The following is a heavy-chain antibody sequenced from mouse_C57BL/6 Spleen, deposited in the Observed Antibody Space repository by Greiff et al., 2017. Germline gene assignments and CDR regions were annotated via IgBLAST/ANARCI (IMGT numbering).Heavy chain of an antibody. CDR2: IDPENGDT. V-gene: IGHV14-4*01. CDR3: TTQVFTSDY. Sequence: EVQLQQSVAELVRPGASVKLSCTASGFNIKDDYMHWVKQRPEQGLEWIGWIDPENGDTEYASKFQGKATITADTSSNTAYLQLSSLTSADTAVYYCTTQVFTSDYWGQGTTLTVSS. D-gene: IGHD2-12*01. J-gene: IGHJ2*01. CDR1: GFNIKDDY.